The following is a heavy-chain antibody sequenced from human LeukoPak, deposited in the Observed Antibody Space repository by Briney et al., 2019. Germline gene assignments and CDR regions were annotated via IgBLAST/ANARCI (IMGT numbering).Heavy chain of an antibody. D-gene: IGHD2/OR15-2a*01. CDR3: ARDRNFGGPYNSIDY. CDR2: TYYKSAWYN. Sequence: SQTLSLTCAISGDSVSRDSIAWNWIRQSPSRGLEWLGRTYYKSAWYNDYAVSVKGRIIINPDTSKNQFSLQLNSVTPEDTAVYYCARDRNFGGPYNSIDYWGQGTLVTVSS. V-gene: IGHV6-1*01. CDR1: GDSVSRDSIA. J-gene: IGHJ4*02.